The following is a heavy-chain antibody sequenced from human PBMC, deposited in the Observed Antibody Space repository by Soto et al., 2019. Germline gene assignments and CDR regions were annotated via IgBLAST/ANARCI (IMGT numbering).Heavy chain of an antibody. CDR1: GGTFSSYT. CDR2: IITILGIA. Sequence: QVQLVQSGAEVKKPGSSVKVSCKASGGTFSSYTISWVRQAPGQGLEWMGRIITILGIANYAQKFQGRVTITADKSTSTAYMELSSLRSEDTAVYYCAREEYYYGSGAFFDYCGQGTLVTVSS. D-gene: IGHD3-10*01. J-gene: IGHJ4*02. CDR3: AREEYYYGSGAFFDY. V-gene: IGHV1-69*08.